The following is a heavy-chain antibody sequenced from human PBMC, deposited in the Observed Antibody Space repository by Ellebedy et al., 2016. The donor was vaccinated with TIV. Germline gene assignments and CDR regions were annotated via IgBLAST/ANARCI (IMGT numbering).Heavy chain of an antibody. CDR3: ARDRVGWFDY. CDR1: GFTFTSYW. V-gene: IGHV3-7*03. J-gene: IGHJ5*01. Sequence: GESLKISCAASGFTFTSYWMTWVRQAPGKGLEWVANIKQDGSEKHYVDSVKGRFSISRDNTQNSLFLQMHGLRAEDTAVFYCARDRVGWFDYWGQGTLVTVSS. CDR2: IKQDGSEK.